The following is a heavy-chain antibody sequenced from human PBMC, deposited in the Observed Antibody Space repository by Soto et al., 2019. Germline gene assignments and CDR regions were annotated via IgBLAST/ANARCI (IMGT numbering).Heavy chain of an antibody. Sequence: QVQLVESGGGLVKPGGSLRLSCAASGFTFSDYYMSWIRQAPGKGLERVSYISSIGSTIYYADSVKGRFTISRDNAKNSLYLQMNSLRAEDTAVYYCARRAQLERRAEDAFDIWGQGTMVTVSS. CDR3: ARRAQLERRAEDAFDI. D-gene: IGHD1-1*01. V-gene: IGHV3-11*01. J-gene: IGHJ3*02. CDR1: GFTFSDYY. CDR2: ISSIGSTI.